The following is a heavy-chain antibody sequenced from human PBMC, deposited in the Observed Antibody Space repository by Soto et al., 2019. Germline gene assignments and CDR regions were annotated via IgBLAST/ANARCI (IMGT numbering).Heavy chain of an antibody. CDR2: IYHSGST. Sequence: QLQLQESGSGLVKPSQTLSLTCAVSGGSISSGGYSWSWIRQPPGKGLEWIGYIYHSGSTYYNPALMSRVTISVDRSKNQFALKLSSVTAADTAVYYCAAGGGLPRYYWGQGTLVTVSS. CDR3: AAGGGLPRYY. V-gene: IGHV4-30-2*01. J-gene: IGHJ4*02. CDR1: GGSISSGGYS. D-gene: IGHD2-15*01.